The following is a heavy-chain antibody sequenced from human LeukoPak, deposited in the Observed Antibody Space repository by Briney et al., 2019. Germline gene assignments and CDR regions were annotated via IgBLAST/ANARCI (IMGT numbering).Heavy chain of an antibody. D-gene: IGHD3-10*01. CDR3: ARVGYYGSGSYYAPPDY. CDR2: IYYSGRT. Sequence: SETLSLTRTVSGGSISSYYWSWIRQPPGKGLEWIGYIYYSGRTNYNPSLKSRVTISVDTSKNQFSLKLSSVTAADTAVYYCARVGYYGSGSYYAPPDYWGQGTLVTVSS. J-gene: IGHJ4*02. CDR1: GGSISSYY. V-gene: IGHV4-59*01.